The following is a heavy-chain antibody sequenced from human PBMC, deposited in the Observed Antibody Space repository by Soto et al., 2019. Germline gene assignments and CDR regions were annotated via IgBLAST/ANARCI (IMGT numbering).Heavy chain of an antibody. V-gene: IGHV3-21*01. Sequence: PGESLRLSCAAPGFTFSSYSMNWVRQAPGKGLEWVSSISSSSSYIYYADSVKGRFTISRDNAKNSLYLQMNSLRAEDTAVYYCARPLGYSSGYPTPFDYWGQGTLVNVSS. CDR3: ARPLGYSSGYPTPFDY. J-gene: IGHJ4*02. CDR2: ISSSSSYI. CDR1: GFTFSSYS. D-gene: IGHD5-18*01.